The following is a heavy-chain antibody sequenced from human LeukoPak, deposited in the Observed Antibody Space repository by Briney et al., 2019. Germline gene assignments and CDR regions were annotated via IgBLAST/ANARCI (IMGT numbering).Heavy chain of an antibody. D-gene: IGHD3-9*01. V-gene: IGHV4-34*01. CDR2: INHSGST. CDR3: ARERYFDP. CDR1: GGSFSGYY. Sequence: SETLSLTCAVYGGSFSGYYWSWIRQPPGMGLEWIGEINHSGSTNYNPSLKSRVTISVDTSKNQFSLKLSSVTAADTAVYYCARERYFDPWGQGTLVTVSS. J-gene: IGHJ5*02.